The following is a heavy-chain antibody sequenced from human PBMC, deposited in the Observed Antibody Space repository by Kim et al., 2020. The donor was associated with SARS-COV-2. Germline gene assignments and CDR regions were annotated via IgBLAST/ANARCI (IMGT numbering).Heavy chain of an antibody. Sequence: LSLTCAASGFTFSLYSMNWVRQAPGKGLEWVSYISTTSRKIYYAGSVRGRFTNSRDNAKNSLYLQMNSLRDEDTAMYYCARFKDEPGIAPYYYYGMDVWGQGTTVTVSS. V-gene: IGHV3-48*02. CDR3: ARFKDEPGIAPYYYYGMDV. CDR1: GFTFSLYS. CDR2: ISTTSRKI. D-gene: IGHD6-13*01. J-gene: IGHJ6*02.